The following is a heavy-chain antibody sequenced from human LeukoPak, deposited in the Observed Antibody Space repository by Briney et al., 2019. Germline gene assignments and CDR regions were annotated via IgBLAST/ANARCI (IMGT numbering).Heavy chain of an antibody. CDR3: APVYCSSTSCYHYFEY. D-gene: IGHD2-2*01. CDR2: ISSSSNTI. CDR1: GFTFSTYS. V-gene: IGHV3-48*01. Sequence: PGGSLRLSCAASGFTFSTYSMNWVRQAPGKGLEWVSYISSSSNTIYYADSVKGRFTISRDNAKNSLYLQMNSLRAEDTAVHYCAPVYCSSTSCYHYFEYWGQGTLVTVSS. J-gene: IGHJ4*02.